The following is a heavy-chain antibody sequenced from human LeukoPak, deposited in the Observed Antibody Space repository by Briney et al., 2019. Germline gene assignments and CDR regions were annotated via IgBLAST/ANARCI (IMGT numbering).Heavy chain of an antibody. D-gene: IGHD4-23*01. J-gene: IGHJ6*02. CDR1: GYTFTGYY. V-gene: IGHV1-2*02. CDR2: INPNSGGT. Sequence: GASVKVSCKASGYTFTGYYMHWVRQAPGQGLAWMGWINPNSGGTNYAQKFQGRVTMTRDTSISTAYTELSRLRSDDTAVYYCASGSNNADSYYYYGMDVWGQGSTVTVSS. CDR3: ASGSNNADSYYYYGMDV.